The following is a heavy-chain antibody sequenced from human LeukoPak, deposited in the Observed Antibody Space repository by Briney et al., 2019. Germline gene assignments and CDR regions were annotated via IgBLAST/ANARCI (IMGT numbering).Heavy chain of an antibody. J-gene: IGHJ3*02. V-gene: IGHV3-23*01. CDR1: GFTFSSYA. D-gene: IGHD3-3*01. CDR2: ISGSGGST. CDR3: AKDLLRFLEWLLDAFDI. Sequence: PGGSLRLSCAASGFTFSSYAMSWVRQAPGKGLEWVSAISGSGGSTYYADSVKGRFTISRDNSKNTLYLQMNSLRAEDTAVYYCAKDLLRFLEWLLDAFDIWGQGTMVTVSS.